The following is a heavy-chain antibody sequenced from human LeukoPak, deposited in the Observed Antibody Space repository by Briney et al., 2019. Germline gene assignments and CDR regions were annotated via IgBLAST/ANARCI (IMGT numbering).Heavy chain of an antibody. Sequence: GGSLRLSCAASGFTFSSYGMHWVRQAPGKGLEWVAVIWYDGSNKYHADSVKGRFTISRDNSKNTLYLQMNSLRAEDTALYYCARGLGYSYGYGIDHWGQGTLVTVSS. J-gene: IGHJ4*02. V-gene: IGHV3-33*01. CDR1: GFTFSSYG. CDR3: ARGLGYSYGYGIDH. CDR2: IWYDGSNK. D-gene: IGHD5-18*01.